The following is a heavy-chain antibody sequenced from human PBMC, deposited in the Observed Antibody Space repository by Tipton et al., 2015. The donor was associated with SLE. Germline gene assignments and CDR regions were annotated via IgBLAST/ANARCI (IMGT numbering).Heavy chain of an antibody. D-gene: IGHD3-3*01. Sequence: QLVQSGGGLVQPGGSLRLSCAASGFTVSTNYMTWVRQAPGKGLEWVSLIYSGGSTSYADSVKGRFTISRDNSKNTLYLQMNSLRAEDTAVYYCARSSWYDFWSGYCSERYFDLWGRGTLVTVPS. CDR3: ARSSWYDFWSGYCSERYFDL. J-gene: IGHJ2*01. V-gene: IGHV3-53*04. CDR2: IYSGGST. CDR1: GFTVSTNY.